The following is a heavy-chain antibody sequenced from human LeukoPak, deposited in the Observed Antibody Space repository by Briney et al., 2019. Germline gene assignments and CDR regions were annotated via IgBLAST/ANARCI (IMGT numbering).Heavy chain of an antibody. J-gene: IGHJ5*02. V-gene: IGHV1-69*13. CDR1: GGTFSIYA. D-gene: IGHD2-8*01. CDR3: ARVLRGEVGYCTNGVCYHNWFDP. Sequence: SVKVSCKASGGTFSIYAISWVRQAPGQGLEWMGGIIPIFGTANYAQKFQGRVTITADESTSTAYMELSSLRSEDTAVYYCARVLRGEVGYCTNGVCYHNWFDPWGQGTLVTVSS. CDR2: IIPIFGTA.